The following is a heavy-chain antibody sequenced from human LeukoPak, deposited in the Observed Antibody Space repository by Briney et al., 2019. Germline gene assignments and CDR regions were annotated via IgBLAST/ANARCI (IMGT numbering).Heavy chain of an antibody. V-gene: IGHV3-20*04. CDR3: AKEDCSGGRCYSLHY. CDR1: GFTFDDYG. J-gene: IGHJ4*02. Sequence: GGSLRLSCAASGFTFDDYGMTWVRQTPGKGLEWVSTINWNGGSTAYADPVKGRFAISRDNAKNSLYLQMNSLRAEDAAVYYCAKEDCSGGRCYSLHYWGQGTLVTVSS. D-gene: IGHD2-15*01. CDR2: INWNGGST.